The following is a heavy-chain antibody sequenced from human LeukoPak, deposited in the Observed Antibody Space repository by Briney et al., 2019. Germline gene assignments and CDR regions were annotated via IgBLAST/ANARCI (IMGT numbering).Heavy chain of an antibody. CDR3: TKSGGYSYGYGVNWFDP. V-gene: IGHV4-59*08. CDR1: GFSISSYY. D-gene: IGHD5-18*01. J-gene: IGHJ5*02. Sequence: PSETLPLTCTVSGFSISSYYWSWIRQPPGKGLEWIGYIYYTGNTNYNPSLKSRITMSVDTSKNQFFLNLSSVTAADTAVYYCTKSGGYSYGYGVNWFDPWGQGTLVTVSS. CDR2: IYYTGNT.